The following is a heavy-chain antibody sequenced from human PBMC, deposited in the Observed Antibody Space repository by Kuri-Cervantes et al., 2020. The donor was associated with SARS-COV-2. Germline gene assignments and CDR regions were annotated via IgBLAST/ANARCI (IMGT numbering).Heavy chain of an antibody. CDR1: GFTFGDYA. CDR2: VRRDGSNY. CDR3: AKVETASPDY. V-gene: IGHV3-30*02. J-gene: IGHJ4*02. D-gene: IGHD3-3*01. Sequence: GESLKISCTASGFTFGDYAMSWFRQAPGKGLEWVGFVRRDGSNYYYADSVKGRFTISRDNSKNSLYLEMNSLRPEDTAVYYCAKVETASPDYWGQGTLVTVSS.